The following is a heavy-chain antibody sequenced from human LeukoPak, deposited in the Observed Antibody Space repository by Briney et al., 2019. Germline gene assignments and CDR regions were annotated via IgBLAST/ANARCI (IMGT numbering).Heavy chain of an antibody. CDR1: RFTFNTYS. D-gene: IGHD2-15*01. CDR2: ISSSGSGI. Sequence: GGSLRLSCAASRFTFNTYSMNWVRQAPGKGLEWVSYISSSGSGIYYADSVKGRFTISRDNAKNSLYLQMNSLRDEDTAVYYCARDPSVYCSGGSCYLDYWGQGTLVTVSS. V-gene: IGHV3-48*02. CDR3: ARDPSVYCSGGSCYLDY. J-gene: IGHJ4*02.